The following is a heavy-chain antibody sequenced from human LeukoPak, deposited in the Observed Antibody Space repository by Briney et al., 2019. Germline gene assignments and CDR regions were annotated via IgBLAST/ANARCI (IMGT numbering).Heavy chain of an antibody. CDR3: ATDLAARRDYYYYLDV. Sequence: GGSLRLSCVASGYNFGGYDMHWVRQAPGQGLEWVAVMFYDGSGKYYAESVKGSFTISRDTSKSTPYLEMNSLRSEDTAVYYCATDLAARRDYYYYLDVWGKGTTVTVS. CDR2: MFYDGSGK. J-gene: IGHJ6*03. CDR1: GYNFGGYD. V-gene: IGHV3-30*02. D-gene: IGHD3-16*01.